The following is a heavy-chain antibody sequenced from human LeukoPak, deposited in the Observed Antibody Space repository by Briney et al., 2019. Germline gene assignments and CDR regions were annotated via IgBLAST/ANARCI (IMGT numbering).Heavy chain of an antibody. CDR3: ALEWLSEYFDY. J-gene: IGHJ4*02. Sequence: SVKVSCKASGGTFSSYAISWVRQAPGQGLEWMGGIIPIFGTANYTQKFQGRVTITADESTSTAYMELSSLRSEDTAVYYCALEWLSEYFDYWGQGTLVTVSS. CDR2: IIPIFGTA. D-gene: IGHD3-3*01. CDR1: GGTFSSYA. V-gene: IGHV1-69*13.